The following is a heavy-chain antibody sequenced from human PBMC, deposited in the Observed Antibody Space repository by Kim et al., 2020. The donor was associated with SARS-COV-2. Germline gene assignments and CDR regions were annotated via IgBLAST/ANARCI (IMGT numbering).Heavy chain of an antibody. V-gene: IGHV3-33*06. CDR3: AKDSFYLPEEWELPSCLPDY. CDR1: GFTFSSYG. Sequence: GGSLRLSCAASGFTFSSYGMHWVRQAPGKGLEWVAVIWYDGSNKYYADSVKGRFTISRDNSKNTLYLQMNSLRAEDTAVYYCAKDSFYLPEEWELPSCLPDYWGQGTLVTVSS. J-gene: IGHJ4*02. D-gene: IGHD1-26*01. CDR2: IWYDGSNK.